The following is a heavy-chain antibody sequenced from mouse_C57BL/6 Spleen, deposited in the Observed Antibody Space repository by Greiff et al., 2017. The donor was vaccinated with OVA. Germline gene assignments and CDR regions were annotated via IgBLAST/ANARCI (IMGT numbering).Heavy chain of an antibody. CDR1: GYTFTDYY. J-gene: IGHJ4*01. Sequence: VQLQQSGPELVKPGASVKISCKASGYTFTDYYMNWVKQSHGKSLEWIGDINPNNGGTSYNQKFKGKATLTVDQSSSTAYMELRRLTSEDSAVYYCARGYGSSGGAMDYWGQGTSVTVSS. D-gene: IGHD1-1*01. CDR2: INPNNGGT. V-gene: IGHV1-26*01. CDR3: ARGYGSSGGAMDY.